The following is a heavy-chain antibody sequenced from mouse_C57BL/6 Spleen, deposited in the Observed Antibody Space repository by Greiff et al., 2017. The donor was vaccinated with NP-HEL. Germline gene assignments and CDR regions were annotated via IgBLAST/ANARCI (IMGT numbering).Heavy chain of an antibody. D-gene: IGHD2-4*01. V-gene: IGHV1-61*01. CDR2: IYPSDSET. J-gene: IGHJ3*01. CDR3: ARSGGDDYDGPWFAY. CDR1: GYTFTSYW. Sequence: VQLQQPGAELVRPGSSVKLSCKASGYTFTSYWMDWVKQRPGQGLEWIGNIYPSDSETHYNQKFKDKATLTVDKSSSTASMQLSSLTSEDSAVYYCARSGGDDYDGPWFAYWGQGTLVTVSA.